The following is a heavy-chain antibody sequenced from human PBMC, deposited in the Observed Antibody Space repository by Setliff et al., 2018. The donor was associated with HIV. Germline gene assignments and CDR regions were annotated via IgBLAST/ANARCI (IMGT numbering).Heavy chain of an antibody. CDR1: GASISSSSHH. CDR3: ARIVRWELVATSTFFYYYMDV. J-gene: IGHJ6*03. D-gene: IGHD1-26*01. Sequence: SETLSLTCTVSGASISSSSHHWAWIRQPPGKGLEYIGNIYYTGSTHHNPSLESRVATSVDTSRNQFSLKLSSVTAADTAVYYCARIVRWELVATSTFFYYYMDVWGKGTTVTVSS. V-gene: IGHV4-39*01. CDR2: IYYTGST.